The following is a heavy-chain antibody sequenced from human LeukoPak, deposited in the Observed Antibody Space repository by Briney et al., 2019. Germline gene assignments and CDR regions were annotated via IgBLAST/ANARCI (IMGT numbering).Heavy chain of an antibody. J-gene: IGHJ6*02. CDR2: ISSSGSTI. CDR3: ARVRGSHYGMDV. CDR1: GFTFSSYE. Sequence: GGPLRLSCAASGFTFSSYEMNWVRQAPGKGLEWVSYISSSGSTIYYADSVKGRFTISRDNAKNSLYLQMNSLRAEDTAVYYCARVRGSHYGMDVWGQGTSVTVYS. V-gene: IGHV3-48*03. D-gene: IGHD3-16*01.